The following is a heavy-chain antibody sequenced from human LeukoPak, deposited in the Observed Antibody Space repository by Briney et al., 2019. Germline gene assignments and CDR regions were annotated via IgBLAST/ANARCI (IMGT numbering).Heavy chain of an antibody. CDR1: GDSVSSNSVA. D-gene: IGHD2-8*01. CDR2: TYYRSKWYI. V-gene: IGHV6-1*01. J-gene: IGHJ3*02. CDR3: ARGRVSALDI. Sequence: SQTLSLTCAISGDSVSSNSVAWNWIRQSPSRGPEWLGRTYYRSKWYIDYADSVKSRITTSPDPSKNQFSQQLNSMTPEDTAIYYCARGRVSALDIWGQGTMVTVSS.